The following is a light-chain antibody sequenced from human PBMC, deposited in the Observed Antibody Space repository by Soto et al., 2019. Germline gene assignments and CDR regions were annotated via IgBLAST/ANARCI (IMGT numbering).Light chain of an antibody. CDR1: SSNIGAGYD. V-gene: IGLV1-40*01. CDR3: HTYDSTLSTRYV. CDR2: GNI. J-gene: IGLJ1*01. Sequence: QSVLTQPPSVSGAPGQRVTISCTGCSSNIGAGYDVHWYQQRPGTAPKLLIFGNINRPSGVPDRFSGSKSGTSASLAITGPQAEHEHDYYCHTYDSTLSTRYVFGTGTKVTVL.